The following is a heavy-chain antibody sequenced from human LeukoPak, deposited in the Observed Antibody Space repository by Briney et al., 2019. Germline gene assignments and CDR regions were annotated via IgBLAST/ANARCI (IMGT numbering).Heavy chain of an antibody. CDR3: ARRPITMVRGVIIGFDY. Sequence: ASVKVSCKASGYTFTGYYMHWVRQAPGQRLEWMGWINPNSGGTNYAQKFQGRVTMTRDTSISTAYMELSRLRSDDTAVYYCARRPITMVRGVIIGFDYWGQGTLVTVSS. V-gene: IGHV1-2*02. CDR1: GYTFTGYY. D-gene: IGHD3-10*01. CDR2: INPNSGGT. J-gene: IGHJ4*02.